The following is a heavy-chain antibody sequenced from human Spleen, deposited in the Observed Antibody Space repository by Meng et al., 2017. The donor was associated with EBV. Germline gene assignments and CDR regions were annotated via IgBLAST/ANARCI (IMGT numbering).Heavy chain of an antibody. D-gene: IGHD2-2*01. V-gene: IGHV4-31*11. J-gene: IGHJ4*02. CDR3: ARGCSSTNCNSDFDY. CDR2: SDHTGGT. CDR1: GGAIRSGGSY. Sequence: ARLQGSGPELVKLSQTLSQTCAVSGGAIRSGGSYWSWIRQPPVKGLEWIGESDHTGGTNYNPSLMSRVTISVDTSKNQFSLNLNSVTAADTAVYYCARGCSSTNCNSDFDYWGQGTLVTVSS.